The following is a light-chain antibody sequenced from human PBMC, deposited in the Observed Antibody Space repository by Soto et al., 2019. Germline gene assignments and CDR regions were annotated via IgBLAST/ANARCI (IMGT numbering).Light chain of an antibody. CDR1: QSVTGSY. CDR3: QQYGSSPPVT. V-gene: IGKV3-20*01. J-gene: IGKJ3*01. CDR2: GAS. Sequence: EIVLTQSPGTQSLSPGERATLSCRASQSVTGSYLAWYQQKPGQAPRLLIYGASSRASGIPDRFSGSGSGTDFTLTISRLEPADFAVYYCQQYGSSPPVTFGPGTKVDMK.